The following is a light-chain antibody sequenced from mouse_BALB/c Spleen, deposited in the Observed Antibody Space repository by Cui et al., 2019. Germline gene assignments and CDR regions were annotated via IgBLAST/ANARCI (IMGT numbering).Light chain of an antibody. CDR3: QQYNSYPYT. CDR2: SAS. CDR1: QNVGTN. Sequence: DIVMTQSQTFMSPSVGDRVSVTCKASQNVGTNVAWYQQKPGQSPKALIYSASYRYSGVPDRFTGSGSGTDFTLTISNVQSEDLAEYFCQQYNSYPYTFGGGTKLEIK. J-gene: IGKJ2*01. V-gene: IGKV6-15*01.